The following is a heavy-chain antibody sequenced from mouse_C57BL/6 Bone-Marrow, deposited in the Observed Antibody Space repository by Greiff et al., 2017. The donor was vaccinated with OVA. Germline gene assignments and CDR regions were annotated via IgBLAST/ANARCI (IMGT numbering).Heavy chain of an antibody. J-gene: IGHJ2*01. CDR1: GYTFTDYE. CDR2: IDPETGGT. Sequence: QVQLQQSGAELVRPGASVTLSCKASGYTFTDYEMHWVKQTPVHGLEWIGAIDPETGGTAYNQKFKGKAILTADKSSSTAYMELRSLTSEDSAVYYCTRYYLYYFDDWGQGTTLTVSS. CDR3: TRYYLYYFDD. D-gene: IGHD1-1*02. V-gene: IGHV1-15*01.